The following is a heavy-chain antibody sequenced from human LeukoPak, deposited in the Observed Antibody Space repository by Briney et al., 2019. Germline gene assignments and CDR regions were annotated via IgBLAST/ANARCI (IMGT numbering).Heavy chain of an antibody. CDR3: ARSAVQANTPFYFDF. D-gene: IGHD1-26*01. CDR1: GFSFASYG. CDR2: ISAGSSNT. J-gene: IGHJ4*02. V-gene: IGHV3-48*01. Sequence: GGSLRLSCSASGFSFASYGMNWVRQAPGSGLKWVAYISAGSSNTFYADSVKGRFTISRDDADSFLHLQMNSLSAEDTAVYYCARSAVQANTPFYFDFWGQGALVTVSS.